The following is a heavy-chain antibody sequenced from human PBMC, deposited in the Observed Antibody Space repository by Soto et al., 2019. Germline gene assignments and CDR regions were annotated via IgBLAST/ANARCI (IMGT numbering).Heavy chain of an antibody. CDR2: IIPIFGTA. CDR1: GGTFSSYA. CDR3: ARALITFGGVIVTYYYGMDV. J-gene: IGHJ6*02. D-gene: IGHD3-16*02. Sequence: QVQLVQSGAEVQKPGSSVKVSCKASGGTFSSYAISWVRQAPGQGLEWMGGIIPIFGTANYAQKFQGRVTITADESTSTAYMELSSLRSEDTAVYYCARALITFGGVIVTYYYGMDVWGQGTTVTVSS. V-gene: IGHV1-69*01.